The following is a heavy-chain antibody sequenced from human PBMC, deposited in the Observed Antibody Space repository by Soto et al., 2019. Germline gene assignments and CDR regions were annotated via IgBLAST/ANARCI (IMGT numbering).Heavy chain of an antibody. CDR3: ARVCGGDCHYGMDV. Sequence: QVQLQESGPGLVKPSQTLSLTCTVSGGSISSGGYYWSWIRQHPGKGLEWIGYIYYSGGTCYNPSLKSRVTISVDTSKNPFSLKLSSVTAADTAVYYCARVCGGDCHYGMDVWGQGTTVTVSS. CDR2: IYYSGGT. D-gene: IGHD2-21*02. CDR1: GGSISSGGYY. V-gene: IGHV4-31*03. J-gene: IGHJ6*02.